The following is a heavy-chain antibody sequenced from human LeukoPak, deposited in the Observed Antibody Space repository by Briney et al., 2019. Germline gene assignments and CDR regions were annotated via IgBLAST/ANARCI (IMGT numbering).Heavy chain of an antibody. J-gene: IGHJ4*02. Sequence: SETLSLACTVSGGSISSSSYYWGWIRQPPGKGLEWIGSIYYSGSTYYNPSLKSRVTISVDTSKNQFSLKLSSVTAADTAVYYCASLARSYPPGDYWGQGTLVTVSS. CDR1: GGSISSSSYY. CDR3: ASLARSYPPGDY. V-gene: IGHV4-39*01. D-gene: IGHD3-3*02. CDR2: IYYSGST.